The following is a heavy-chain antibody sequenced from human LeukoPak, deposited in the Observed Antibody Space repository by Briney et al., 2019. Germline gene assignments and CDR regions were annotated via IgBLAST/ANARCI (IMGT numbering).Heavy chain of an antibody. Sequence: GASVKVSCKASGYTFTSYDINWVRQAPGQGLELMGWMKPNSGNTGYAQKFQGRVTMTRNTSINTAYMELSSLRSEDTAVYYCARSSPGGSPIDYWGQGTLVTVSS. CDR2: MKPNSGNT. V-gene: IGHV1-8*01. D-gene: IGHD3-16*01. CDR3: ARSSPGGSPIDY. J-gene: IGHJ4*02. CDR1: GYTFTSYD.